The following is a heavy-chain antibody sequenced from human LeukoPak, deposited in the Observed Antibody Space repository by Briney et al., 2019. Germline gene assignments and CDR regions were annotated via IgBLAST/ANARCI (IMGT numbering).Heavy chain of an antibody. CDR2: INEDGSVK. CDR3: VRDYYRSLDY. CDR1: GFTFSVYS. D-gene: IGHD3-10*01. J-gene: IGHJ4*02. Sequence: PGGSLRLSCAASGFTFSVYSMNWVRQAPGKGLESVAIINEDGSVKYYVDSVKGRFTISRDNAKNSVYLQMNSLRVEDTAVYYCVRDYYRSLDYWGQGTLVTVSS. V-gene: IGHV3-7*01.